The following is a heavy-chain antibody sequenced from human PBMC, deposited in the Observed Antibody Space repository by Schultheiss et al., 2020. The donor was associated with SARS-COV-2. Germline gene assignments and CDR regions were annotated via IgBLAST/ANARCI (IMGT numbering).Heavy chain of an antibody. D-gene: IGHD3-10*01. Sequence: SETLSLTCAVYGGSFSGYYWGWIRQPPGKGLEWIGSIYYSGSTNYNPSLKSRVTISVDTSKNQFSLKLSSVTAEDTAVYYCARDGPLPSAGLIDYWGQGTLVTVSS. CDR1: GGSFSGYY. V-gene: IGHV4-34*01. CDR2: IYYSGST. J-gene: IGHJ4*02. CDR3: ARDGPLPSAGLIDY.